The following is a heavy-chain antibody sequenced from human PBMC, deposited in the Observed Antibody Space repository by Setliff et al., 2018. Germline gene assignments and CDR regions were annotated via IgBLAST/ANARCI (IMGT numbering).Heavy chain of an antibody. V-gene: IGHV4-59*12. CDR2: IYYSGST. CDR1: GGSISSYY. J-gene: IGHJ5*02. CDR3: AGGLPGDYDFNCFDT. Sequence: NPSETLSLTCTVSGGSISSYYWSWIRQPPGKGLEWIGYIYYSGSTNYNPSLRSRATLSVDESMNRFSLNLNSVTAADTAVYYCAGGLPGDYDFNCFDTWGQGALVTVSS. D-gene: IGHD3-3*01.